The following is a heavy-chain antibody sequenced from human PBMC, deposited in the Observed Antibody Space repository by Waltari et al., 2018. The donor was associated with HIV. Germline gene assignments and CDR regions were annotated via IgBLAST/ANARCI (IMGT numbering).Heavy chain of an antibody. CDR1: GFTFSSYA. CDR2: ISYDGSNK. V-gene: IGHV3-30*04. CDR3: ARVNHYYGMDV. J-gene: IGHJ6*02. Sequence: QVQLVESGGGVVQPGRSLRLSCAASGFTFSSYAMHWVRQAPGKGLEWVAVISYDGSNKDYADAVKGRFTISRDNSKNSLYLQMNSLSAEDTAVYYCARVNHYYGMDVWGQGTTVTVSS.